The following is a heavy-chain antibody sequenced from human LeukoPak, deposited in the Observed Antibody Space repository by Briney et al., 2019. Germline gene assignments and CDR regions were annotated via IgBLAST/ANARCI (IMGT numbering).Heavy chain of an antibody. CDR2: ISHTGGSP. CDR1: GITFSSYG. J-gene: IGHJ6*03. V-gene: IGHV3-23*01. Sequence: GGSLRLSCAASGITFSSYGMSWVRQVPGKGLEWVSSISHTGGSPYYADSVKGRFTVSRDNSKNTLYLQMNSLTVEDTAIYYCAKNADRGAYCRGGSCYPYYYYYMDVWGTGTTVTISS. D-gene: IGHD2-15*01. CDR3: AKNADRGAYCRGGSCYPYYYYYMDV.